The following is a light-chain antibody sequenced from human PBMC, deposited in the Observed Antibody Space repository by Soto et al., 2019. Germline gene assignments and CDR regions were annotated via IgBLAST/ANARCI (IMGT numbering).Light chain of an antibody. CDR3: HQYNNWPET. CDR2: GAS. J-gene: IGKJ2*01. Sequence: EIVMTQSPATRSVSPGERATLSCRASQSVSSNLAWYQQKPGQAPRLLIYGASTRATGIPARFSGSGSGTEFTLTISSLQSEDFAVYYCHQYNNWPETFGQGTKLEIK. CDR1: QSVSSN. V-gene: IGKV3-15*01.